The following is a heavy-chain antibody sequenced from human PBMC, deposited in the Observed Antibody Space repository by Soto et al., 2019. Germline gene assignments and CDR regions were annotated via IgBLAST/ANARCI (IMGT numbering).Heavy chain of an antibody. Sequence: GGSLRLSCVASGFTFSSYWMSWVRQAPGKGLEWVANIKQDGSEKYYVDSVKGRFTISRDNAKNSLYLQMNSLRAEDTAVYYCARDRGVAGTSLYYFDYWGQGTLVTVSS. V-gene: IGHV3-7*01. D-gene: IGHD6-19*01. J-gene: IGHJ4*02. CDR3: ARDRGVAGTSLYYFDY. CDR1: GFTFSSYW. CDR2: IKQDGSEK.